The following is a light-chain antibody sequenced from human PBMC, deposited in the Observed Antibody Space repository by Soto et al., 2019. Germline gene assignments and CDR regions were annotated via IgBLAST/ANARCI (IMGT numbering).Light chain of an antibody. Sequence: EIVMPKSAATLSVSPGERTTLSCRASQSVGSNLAWYQQNPGRAPRLLIYGASIRANGIPARFSGSGSGTEFTLTISSLQSEDFAVYYCQQYNNWPPWTFGQGTKVEIK. CDR3: QQYNNWPPWT. CDR1: QSVGSN. CDR2: GAS. V-gene: IGKV3-15*01. J-gene: IGKJ1*01.